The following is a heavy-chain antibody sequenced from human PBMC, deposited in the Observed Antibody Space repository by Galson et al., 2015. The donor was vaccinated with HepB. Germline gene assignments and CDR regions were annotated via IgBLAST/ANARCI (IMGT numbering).Heavy chain of an antibody. CDR2: INTDSGYT. Sequence: SVKVSCKASGYTLSDYYMHWVRQAPGQGLEWMARINTDSGYTYHAQKFQGRVTVPRDTSINTVYMEMSVLRSDDTAVYYCAKDGGAGYCCPTSCQYFFYMDVWGKGTTVTVSS. J-gene: IGHJ6*03. V-gene: IGHV1-2*06. CDR3: AKDGGAGYCCPTSCQYFFYMDV. CDR1: GYTLSDYY. D-gene: IGHD3-22*01.